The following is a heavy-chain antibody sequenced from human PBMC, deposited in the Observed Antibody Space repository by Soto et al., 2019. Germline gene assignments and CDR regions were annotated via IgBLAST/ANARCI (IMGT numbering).Heavy chain of an antibody. CDR3: TTDSYSTMIVVRFDY. D-gene: IGHD3-22*01. Sequence: GLEWKGIIYPGDSNTRYSPSFQGQVTISADKSISTAYLQMNSLKTEDTGIYYCTTDSYSTMIVVRFDYWGHGTLVTVTS. J-gene: IGHJ4*01. V-gene: IGHV5-51*01. CDR2: IYPGDSNT.